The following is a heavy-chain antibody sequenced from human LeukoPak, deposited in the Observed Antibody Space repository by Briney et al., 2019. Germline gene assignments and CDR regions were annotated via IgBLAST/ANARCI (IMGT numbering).Heavy chain of an antibody. J-gene: IGHJ6*02. CDR3: ARHKATEQQWLVLSANCGMDV. Sequence: SETLSLTCTVSGGSISSGDYYWSWIRQPPGKGLEWIGYNYYSGSTYYNPSLKSRVTISVDTSKNQFSLKLSSVTAADTAVYYCARHKATEQQWLVLSANCGMDVWGQGTTVTVSS. D-gene: IGHD6-19*01. CDR2: NYYSGST. V-gene: IGHV4-30-4*08. CDR1: GGSISSGDYY.